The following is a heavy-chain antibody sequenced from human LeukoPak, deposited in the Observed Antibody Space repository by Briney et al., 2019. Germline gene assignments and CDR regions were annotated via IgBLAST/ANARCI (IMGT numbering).Heavy chain of an antibody. V-gene: IGHV3-30*18. CDR1: GLTFSRFG. Sequence: GRSLRLSCAASGLTFSRFGMHWVRQAPGKGLDWVALRSHDGSQRYYTDSVRGRFTISRDNSKNTLYLQMDSLRAEDTAVYYCAKGQNRNGGALAYWGQGTLVTVS. CDR2: RSHDGSQR. D-gene: IGHD3-16*01. J-gene: IGHJ4*02. CDR3: AKGQNRNGGALAY.